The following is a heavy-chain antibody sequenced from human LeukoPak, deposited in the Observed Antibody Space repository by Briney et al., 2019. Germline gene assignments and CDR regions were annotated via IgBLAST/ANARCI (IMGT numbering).Heavy chain of an antibody. D-gene: IGHD6-19*01. CDR2: IWFDGSNI. V-gene: IGHV3-33*01. CDR1: GFNFSSYG. J-gene: IGHJ4*02. Sequence: GRSLRLSCAASGFNFSSYGMHWVRQAPGKGLAWVTSIWFDGSNIHYADSVKGRVIISRDNSKSALYLQMNSLRAEDTAIYYCARDSLPMAVTGPFDHWGQGALVTVSS. CDR3: ARDSLPMAVTGPFDH.